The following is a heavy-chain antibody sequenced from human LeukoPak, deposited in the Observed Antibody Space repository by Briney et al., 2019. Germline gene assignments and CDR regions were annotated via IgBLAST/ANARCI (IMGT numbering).Heavy chain of an antibody. V-gene: IGHV3-23*01. CDR1: GFTFSSYA. Sequence: QPGGSLRLSCAASGFTFSSYAMSWVRQAPGKGLEWVSAISGSGGSTYYADSVKGRFTISRDNSNNIVYLQMNSLRAEDTAVYYCAKYGSGSYFAYWGQGTLVTVSS. CDR2: ISGSGGST. CDR3: AKYGSGSYFAY. J-gene: IGHJ4*02. D-gene: IGHD3-10*01.